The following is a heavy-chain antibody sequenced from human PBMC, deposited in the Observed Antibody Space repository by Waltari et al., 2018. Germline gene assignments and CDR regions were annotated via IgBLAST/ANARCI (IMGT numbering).Heavy chain of an antibody. CDR2: IKSKTDGGTT. Sequence: EMQLVESGGGLVKPGGSLRLSCAASGFTFSHAWLNWVRQAPGKGLEGVGRIKSKTDGGTTDYAAPVKGRFTISRDASTNTLYLQMNSLKTEDTAVYYCTTRGGGILFHYGSGSYYDYWGQGTLVTVSS. V-gene: IGHV3-15*07. D-gene: IGHD3-10*01. J-gene: IGHJ4*02. CDR3: TTRGGGILFHYGSGSYYDY. CDR1: GFTFSHAW.